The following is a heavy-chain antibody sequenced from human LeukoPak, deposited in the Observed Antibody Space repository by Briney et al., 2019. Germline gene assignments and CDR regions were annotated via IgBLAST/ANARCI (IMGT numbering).Heavy chain of an antibody. CDR1: GGSISSSSYY. V-gene: IGHV4-39*01. CDR3: ATSPRYCSSTSCYGLGGIDY. Sequence: PSETLSLTCTVSGGSISSSSYYWGWIRQPPGKGLEWFGSIYYSGSTYYNPSLKSRVTISVDTSKNQFSLKLSSVTAADTAVYYCATSPRYCSSTSCYGLGGIDYWGQGTLVTVSS. J-gene: IGHJ4*02. CDR2: IYYSGST. D-gene: IGHD2-2*01.